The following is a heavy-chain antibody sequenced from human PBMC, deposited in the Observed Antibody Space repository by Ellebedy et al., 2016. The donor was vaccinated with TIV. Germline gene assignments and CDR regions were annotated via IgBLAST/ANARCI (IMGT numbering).Heavy chain of an antibody. D-gene: IGHD5/OR15-5a*01. J-gene: IGHJ4*02. CDR3: VRDYGYSVDY. Sequence: GGSLRLSXEVPGFTFSNFWMAWVRQVPGKGLEWVATIKHDGSDIYYVDSVKGRFIISRDNAKNSLYLQMNSLRDEDTALYYCVRDYGYSVDYWGQGTLVIVSS. CDR1: GFTFSNFW. CDR2: IKHDGSDI. V-gene: IGHV3-7*01.